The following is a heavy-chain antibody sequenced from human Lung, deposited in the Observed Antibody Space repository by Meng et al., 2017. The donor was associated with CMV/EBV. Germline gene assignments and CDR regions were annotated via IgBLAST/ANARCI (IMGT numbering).Heavy chain of an antibody. CDR1: SSLCA. Sequence: SSLCACHCRRLGPGARLELVCVGRIKFGYSAVTYAETIQGGFTISTEDSKNTAYLQMNSLKSEYTAVYYCASASDGYCYPPYYFDYWGQGTLVTVSS. D-gene: IGHD5-18*01. CDR2: GRIKFGYSAV. V-gene: IGHV3-73*01. CDR3: ASASDGYCYPPYYFDY. J-gene: IGHJ4*02.